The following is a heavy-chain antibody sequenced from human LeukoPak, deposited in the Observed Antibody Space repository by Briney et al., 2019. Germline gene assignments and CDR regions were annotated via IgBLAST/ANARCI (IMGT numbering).Heavy chain of an antibody. CDR3: TKGDESDY. V-gene: IGHV3-21*01. J-gene: IGHJ4*02. Sequence: GGSLRLSCAASGFTFSSYSMNWVRQAPGKGLEWVSSISSSSSYIYYADSVKGRFTISRANSNNTLYLQMNRLRAEDTAVYYCTKGDESDYWGQGTLVTVSA. CDR1: GFTFSSYS. CDR2: ISSSSSYI.